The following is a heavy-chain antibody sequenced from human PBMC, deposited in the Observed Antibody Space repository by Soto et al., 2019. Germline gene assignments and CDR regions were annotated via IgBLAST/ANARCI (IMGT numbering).Heavy chain of an antibody. D-gene: IGHD3-22*01. CDR2: ISGSGGST. CDR1: GFTFSSYA. V-gene: IGHV3-23*01. Sequence: GGSLRLSCAASGFTFSSYAMSWVRQAPGKGLEWVSAISGSGGSTYYADSVKGRFTISRDNSKNTLYLQMNSLRAEDTAVYYCAKQVGYYDSSGYSDYWGQGTLVTVPS. J-gene: IGHJ4*02. CDR3: AKQVGYYDSSGYSDY.